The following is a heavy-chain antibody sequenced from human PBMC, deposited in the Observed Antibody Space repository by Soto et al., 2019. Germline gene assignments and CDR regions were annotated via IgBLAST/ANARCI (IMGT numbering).Heavy chain of an antibody. CDR3: ARMSYFCYKWYFDL. Sequence: SETLSLNSTVSGASINNNDYYWRCIRKTQGKGLEWIGYVHHSGVTDYVQSLKSRLSMSIDKSQTQFTLKLNSVPPADTATYYRARMSYFCYKWYFDLWSRGILFTVSS. D-gene: IGHD3-10*01. CDR2: VHHSGVT. V-gene: IGHV4-30-4*01. CDR1: GASINNNDYY. J-gene: IGHJ2*01.